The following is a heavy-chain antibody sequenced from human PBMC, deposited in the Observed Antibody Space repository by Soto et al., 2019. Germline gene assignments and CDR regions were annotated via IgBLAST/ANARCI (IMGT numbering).Heavy chain of an antibody. J-gene: IGHJ5*02. CDR3: GIAAASVRSIFFDP. Sequence: ASVKVSCKASGGTFSSYAISWVRQAPGQGLEWMGGIIPIFGTANYAQKFQGRVTITADESTSTAYMELSSLRSEDTAVYYCGIAAASVRSIFFDPWGQGTLVTVSS. CDR1: GGTFSSYA. CDR2: IIPIFGTA. D-gene: IGHD6-13*01. V-gene: IGHV1-69*13.